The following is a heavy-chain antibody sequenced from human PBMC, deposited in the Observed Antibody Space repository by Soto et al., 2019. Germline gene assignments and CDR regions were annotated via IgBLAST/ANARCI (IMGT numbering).Heavy chain of an antibody. D-gene: IGHD3-3*01. CDR1: GFTFSSYW. V-gene: IGHV3-7*01. CDR2: IKEDGSEM. J-gene: IGHJ4*02. Sequence: EVQLVESGGGLVQPGGSLRLSCAASGFTFSSYWMSWVRQAPGKGLEWVANIKEDGSEMYYVDSVKGRFTISRDNAKNSLYLQMNRLRAEDTAVYYCATEVWVYYDFWSGYSDYWGQGTLVTVSS. CDR3: ATEVWVYYDFWSGYSDY.